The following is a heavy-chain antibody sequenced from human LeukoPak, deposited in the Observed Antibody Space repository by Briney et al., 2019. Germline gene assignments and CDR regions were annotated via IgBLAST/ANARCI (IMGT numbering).Heavy chain of an antibody. CDR3: ARKPALYYDILTGSRGLYYMDV. CDR2: INHSGST. CDR1: GGSFSGYY. D-gene: IGHD3-9*01. J-gene: IGHJ6*03. V-gene: IGHV4-34*01. Sequence: SETLSLTCAVYGGSFSGYYWSWIRQPPGKGLEWIGEINHSGSTNYNPSLKSRVTISVDTSKNQFSLKLSSVTAADTAVYYCARKPALYYDILTGSRGLYYMDVWGKGTTVTISS.